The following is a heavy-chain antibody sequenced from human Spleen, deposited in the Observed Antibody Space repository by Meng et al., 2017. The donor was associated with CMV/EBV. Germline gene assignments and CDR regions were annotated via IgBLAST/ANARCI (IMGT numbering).Heavy chain of an antibody. CDR1: GGSFSGYY. CDR2: INHSGST. CDR3: ARGLEDSSGYRPFDY. J-gene: IGHJ4*02. D-gene: IGHD3-22*01. V-gene: IGHV4-34*01. Sequence: QVQLQQGGAGWLKPSETLSLTCAVYGGSFSGYYWSWIRQPPGKGLEWIGEINHSGSTNYNPSLKSRVTISVDTSKNQFSLKLSSVTAADTAVYYCARGLEDSSGYRPFDYWGQGTLVTVSS.